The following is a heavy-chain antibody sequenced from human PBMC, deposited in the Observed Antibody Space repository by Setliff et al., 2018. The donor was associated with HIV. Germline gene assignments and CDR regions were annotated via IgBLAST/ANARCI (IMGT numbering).Heavy chain of an antibody. CDR3: ARDLTGDLFFDY. V-gene: IGHV1-2*02. Sequence: VKVSCKASGYTFTGYDMHWVRQAPGQGLEWMGWVNPNSGGTNYAQKFQGRVTMTRDTSISTAYMELSRLRSDDTAVYYCARDLTGDLFFDYWGRGTLVTVSS. CDR1: GYTFTGYD. CDR2: VNPNSGGT. J-gene: IGHJ4*02. D-gene: IGHD3-9*01.